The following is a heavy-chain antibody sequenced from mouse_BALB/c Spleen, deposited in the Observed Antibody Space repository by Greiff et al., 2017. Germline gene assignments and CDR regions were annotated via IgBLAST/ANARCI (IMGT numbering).Heavy chain of an antibody. CDR1: GFTFSSYA. CDR3: ARGGYDYPFAY. D-gene: IGHD2-4*01. CDR2: ISSGGST. V-gene: IGHV5-6-5*01. Sequence: EVKVVESGGGLVKPGGSLKLSCAASGFTFSSYAMSWVRQTPEKRLEWVASISSGGSTYYPDSVKGRFTISRDSARNILYLQMSSLRSEDTAMYYCARGGYDYPFAYWGQGTLVTVSA. J-gene: IGHJ3*01.